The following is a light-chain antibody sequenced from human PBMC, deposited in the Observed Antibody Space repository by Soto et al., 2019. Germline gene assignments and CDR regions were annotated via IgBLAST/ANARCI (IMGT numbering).Light chain of an antibody. V-gene: IGLV1-51*02. CDR1: SANIGSNY. Sequence: QSVLTQPPSVSAAPGQTVTLSCSGSSANIGSNYVSWYQQVPGTAPKLLIYEDHKRPSEIPDRFSGSKSGTSATLDITGLQTGDEAEYYCGSWDSSLSAGVFGGGTKVTVL. J-gene: IGLJ3*02. CDR3: GSWDSSLSAGV. CDR2: EDH.